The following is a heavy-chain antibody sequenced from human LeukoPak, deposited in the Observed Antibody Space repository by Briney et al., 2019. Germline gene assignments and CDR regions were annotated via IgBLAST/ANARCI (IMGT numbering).Heavy chain of an antibody. Sequence: SETLSLTCTVSGGSISSGSYYWSWIRQPAGKGLEWIGRIYTSGSTNYNPSLKSRVTISVDKSKNQFSLKLSSVTAADTAVYYCARGRGTGTTIYYYYYMDVWGKGTTVTVSS. D-gene: IGHD1-1*01. CDR2: IYTSGST. CDR1: GGSISSGSYY. J-gene: IGHJ6*03. V-gene: IGHV4-61*02. CDR3: ARGRGTGTTIYYYYYMDV.